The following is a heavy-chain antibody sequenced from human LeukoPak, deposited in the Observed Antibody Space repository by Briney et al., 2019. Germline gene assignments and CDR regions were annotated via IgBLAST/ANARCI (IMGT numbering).Heavy chain of an antibody. CDR2: ISSSCSTK. J-gene: IGHJ6*03. CDR3: ARDKAPYRSGGSCYSHYYYMDV. D-gene: IGHD2-15*01. V-gene: IGHV3-48*03. Sequence: GGSLRLSCAASGFIFSSYEMNWVREAPGKGLEWVSYISSSCSTKYYADSVKGRFTISRDNAKNSLYLQMNSLRAEDTAVYYCARDKAPYRSGGSCYSHYYYMDVWGKGTTVTVSS. CDR1: GFIFSSYE.